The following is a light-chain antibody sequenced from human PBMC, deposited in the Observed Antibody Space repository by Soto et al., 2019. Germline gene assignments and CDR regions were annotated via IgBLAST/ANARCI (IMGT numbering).Light chain of an antibody. J-gene: IGLJ1*01. CDR1: SSDVGGYNY. Sequence: QSALTQPPSASGSPGQSVAISCTGTSSDVGGYNYVSWYQQHPGKAPKLMIYEVNKRPSGVPDSFSGSKSGNTASLTVSGLQAEDDADYYCSSYAGSSNVFGTGTKLTVL. CDR3: SSYAGSSNV. V-gene: IGLV2-8*01. CDR2: EVN.